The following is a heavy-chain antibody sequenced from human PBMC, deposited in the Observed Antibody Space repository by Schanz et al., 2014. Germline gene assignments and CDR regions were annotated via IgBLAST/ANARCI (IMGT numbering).Heavy chain of an antibody. CDR3: ARLDSSSWYPRY. J-gene: IGHJ4*02. D-gene: IGHD6-13*01. CDR2: ISSSGSYT. V-gene: IGHV3-11*03. Sequence: VQLLESGGGLAQPGGSLRLACAASGFTFSDYYMSWIRQAPGKGLEWVSYISSSGSYTNYADSVKGRFTTSRDNGKKSMYLQLNSLRAEDTAVYYCARLDSSSWYPRYWGQGTLVTVSS. CDR1: GFTFSDYY.